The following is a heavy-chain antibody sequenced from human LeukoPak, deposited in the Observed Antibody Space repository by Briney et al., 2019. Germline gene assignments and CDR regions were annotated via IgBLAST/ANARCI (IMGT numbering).Heavy chain of an antibody. V-gene: IGHV3-30*18. CDR3: AKVSGYSYGFDY. Sequence: GGSLRLSCAASGFTFSSYGMHWVRQAPGKGLEWVAVISYDGSNKYYADSVKGRFTISRDNSKNTLYLHMNSLRAEDTAVYYCAKVSGYSYGFDYWGQGTLVTVSS. CDR2: ISYDGSNK. CDR1: GFTFSSYG. J-gene: IGHJ4*02. D-gene: IGHD5-18*01.